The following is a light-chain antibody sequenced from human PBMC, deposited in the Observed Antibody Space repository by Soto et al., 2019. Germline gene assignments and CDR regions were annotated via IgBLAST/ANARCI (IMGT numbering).Light chain of an antibody. V-gene: IGKV1-39*01. J-gene: IGKJ4*01. CDR2: AAS. Sequence: IQMTQSPSSVSASVGDRVTITCRASQTLNNYLTWFQQKPGKAPTLLIYAASTLQSGVPSRFSGSGFGTDFTLTISSLQAEDFASYYCQQLRSYPSTFGGGTKVDIK. CDR1: QTLNNY. CDR3: QQLRSYPST.